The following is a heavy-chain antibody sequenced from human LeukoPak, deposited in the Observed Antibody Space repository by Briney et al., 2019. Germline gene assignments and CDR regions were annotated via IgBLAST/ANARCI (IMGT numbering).Heavy chain of an antibody. V-gene: IGHV4-61*02. D-gene: IGHD6-13*01. Sequence: PSETLSLTCTVSGGPISSGSYYWRWIRQPAGEGLEWVGRIYTGGSTNYNPSLKSRVTISVDKSKNQFSLKLSSVTAADTAVYYCARDWQQLSVNWFDPWGQGTLVTVSS. CDR1: GGPISSGSYY. CDR2: IYTGGST. J-gene: IGHJ5*02. CDR3: ARDWQQLSVNWFDP.